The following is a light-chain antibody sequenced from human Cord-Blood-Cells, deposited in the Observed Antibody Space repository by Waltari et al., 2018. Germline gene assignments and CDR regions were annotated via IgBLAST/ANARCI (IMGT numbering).Light chain of an antibody. J-gene: IGKJ2*03. V-gene: IGKV1-5*03. Sequence: DIQMTQSPSTLSASVGDRVTITCRASQSISSWLAWYQQKPGKAPKLLIYKASSLESGGPSRFSGSGSGTEFTLTISSLQPDGFATYYCQQYNSYSYSFGQGTKLEIK. CDR2: KAS. CDR1: QSISSW. CDR3: QQYNSYSYS.